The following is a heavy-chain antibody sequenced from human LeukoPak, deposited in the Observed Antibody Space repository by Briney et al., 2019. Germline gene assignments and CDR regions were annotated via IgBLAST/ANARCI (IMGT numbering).Heavy chain of an antibody. CDR2: INHSGST. D-gene: IGHD3-3*01. CDR3: AGGIFGVVINYYYYYMDV. V-gene: IGHV4-34*01. Sequence: PSETLSHTCAVYGGSFCGYYWGWIRQPPRKGLPWVGEINHSGSTTYNPSLKSRVTISVYTSKNQFSLKLSSVTAADTAVYYCAGGIFGVVINYYYYYMDVWGTGTTVTVSS. CDR1: GGSFCGYY. J-gene: IGHJ6*03.